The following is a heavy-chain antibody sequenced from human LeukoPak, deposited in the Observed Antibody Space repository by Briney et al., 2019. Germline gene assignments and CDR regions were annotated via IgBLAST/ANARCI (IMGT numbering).Heavy chain of an antibody. CDR2: IYWNDDK. Sequence: SGPTLVKPTQTLTLTCTFSGFSLSTSGVGVGWIRQPPGKALEWLALIYWNDDKRYSPSLKSRLTITKDTSTNQVVLTMTNMDPVDTATYYCAHVNDFWSGYYEFDYWGQGTLVTVSS. CDR3: AHVNDFWSGYYEFDY. V-gene: IGHV2-5*01. D-gene: IGHD3-3*01. J-gene: IGHJ4*02. CDR1: GFSLSTSGVG.